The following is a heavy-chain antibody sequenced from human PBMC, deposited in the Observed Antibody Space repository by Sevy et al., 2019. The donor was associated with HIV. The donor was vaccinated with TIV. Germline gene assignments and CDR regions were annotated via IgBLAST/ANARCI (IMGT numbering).Heavy chain of an antibody. CDR1: GYTFTNYW. D-gene: IGHD1-1*01. CDR2: IYPGDSDT. Sequence: GESLKISCKGSGYTFTNYWIGWVRQMPGKGLEWMGIIYPGDSDTRYSPSFQGQVTISVDKSISTAYLQWISLKASDTAIFYCARGARGTLPSYYYYTMDIWGQGTTVTVSS. CDR3: ARGARGTLPSYYYYTMDI. J-gene: IGHJ6*02. V-gene: IGHV5-51*01.